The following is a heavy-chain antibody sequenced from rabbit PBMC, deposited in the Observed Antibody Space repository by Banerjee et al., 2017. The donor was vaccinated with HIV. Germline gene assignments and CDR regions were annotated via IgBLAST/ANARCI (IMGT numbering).Heavy chain of an antibody. Sequence: QEQLVESGGGLVQPGGSLKLSCKASGFDFRRYGVSWVRQAPGKGLEWIGYIDPVFGITYFASWVNGRFTISRENTQNTVSLQMNSLTAADTATYFCVRDTWNFNLWGQGTLVTVS. CDR1: GFDFRRYG. CDR3: VRDTWNFNL. V-gene: IGHV1S47*01. D-gene: IGHD1-1*01. J-gene: IGHJ4*01. CDR2: IDPVFGIT.